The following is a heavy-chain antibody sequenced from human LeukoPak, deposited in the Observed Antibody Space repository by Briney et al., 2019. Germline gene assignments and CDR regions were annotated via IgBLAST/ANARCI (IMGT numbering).Heavy chain of an antibody. J-gene: IGHJ5*02. CDR3: AKSHIVVGPNWFDP. D-gene: IGHD2-2*01. V-gene: IGHV3-23*01. CDR1: GFTFSSYG. CDR2: ISGSGGST. Sequence: PGGSLRLSCAASGFTFSSYGMSWVRQPPGKGLELVSAISGSGGSTYYSDSVKGRFTISRDNSKNTLYLQMNSLRAEDTAVYYCAKSHIVVGPNWFDPWGQGTLVTVSS.